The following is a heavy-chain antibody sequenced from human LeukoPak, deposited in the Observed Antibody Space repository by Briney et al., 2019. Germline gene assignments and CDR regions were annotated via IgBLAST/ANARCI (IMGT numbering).Heavy chain of an antibody. D-gene: IGHD1-1*01. CDR1: GFTVSSNY. V-gene: IGHV3-66*01. J-gene: IGHJ4*02. Sequence: PGGSPRLSCAASGFTVSSNYMSWVRQAPGRGLEWVSVFYSGDNTYYADSVKGRFTISRDSSKNKLFLQMNSLRVEDTAVYFCARGFTLEYWGQGTLVTVSS. CDR3: ARGFTLEY. CDR2: FYSGDNT.